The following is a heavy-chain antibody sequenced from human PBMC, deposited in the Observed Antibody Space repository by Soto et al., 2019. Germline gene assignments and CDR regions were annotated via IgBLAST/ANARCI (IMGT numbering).Heavy chain of an antibody. V-gene: IGHV3-48*03. D-gene: IGHD3-3*01. CDR1: GFTFSSYD. CDR3: ARGSGYSVY. CDR2: ISSGGSSI. J-gene: IGHJ4*02. Sequence: GGSLRLSCAASGFTFSSYDMNWVRQAPEKGLEWISYISSGGSSIYYADSVKGRFTISRDNARNSLYLQMNSLRAEDTAVYYCARGSGYSVYWGQGTLVTVSS.